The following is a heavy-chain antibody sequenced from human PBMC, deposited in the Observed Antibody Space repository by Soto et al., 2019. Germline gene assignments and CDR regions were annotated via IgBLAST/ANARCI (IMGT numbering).Heavy chain of an antibody. J-gene: IGHJ4*02. CDR1: GYTFTSYA. CDR2: INAGNGNT. V-gene: IGHV1-3*01. CDR3: ARSPGYSYGDY. Sequence: QVQLVQSGAEVKKPGASVKVSCKASGYTFTSYAMHWVRQAPGQRLEWMGWINAGNGNTKYSQKFQGRVTITRETSASTDYMELSSLRSEDTAVYYCARSPGYSYGDYWGQGTLVTVSS. D-gene: IGHD5-18*01.